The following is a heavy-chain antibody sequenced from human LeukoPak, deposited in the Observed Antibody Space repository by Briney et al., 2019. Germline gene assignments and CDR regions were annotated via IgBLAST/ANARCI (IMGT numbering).Heavy chain of an antibody. CDR3: AGDKEYYGSGSPFDY. CDR2: IWYDGSNK. D-gene: IGHD3-10*01. V-gene: IGHV3-33*01. Sequence: GRSLRLSCAASGFTFSSYGMHWVRQAPGKGLEWVAVIWYDGSNKYYADSVKGRFTIARDNSKNTLYLQMNSLRVEDTAVYYWAGDKEYYGSGSPFDYWGQGTLVTVSS. J-gene: IGHJ4*02. CDR1: GFTFSSYG.